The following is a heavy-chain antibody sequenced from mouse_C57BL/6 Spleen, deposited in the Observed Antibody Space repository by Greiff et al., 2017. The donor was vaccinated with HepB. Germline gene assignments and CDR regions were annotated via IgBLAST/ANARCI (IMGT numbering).Heavy chain of an antibody. CDR2: IDPSDSYT. J-gene: IGHJ4*01. Sequence: QVQLKQPGAELVMPGASVKLSCKASGYTFTSYWMHWVKQRPGQGLEWIGEIDPSDSYTNYNQKFKGKSTLTVDKSSSTAYMQLSSLTSEDSAVYYCARKTAQARAMDYWGQGTSVTVSS. V-gene: IGHV1-69*01. D-gene: IGHD3-2*02. CDR3: ARKTAQARAMDY. CDR1: GYTFTSYW.